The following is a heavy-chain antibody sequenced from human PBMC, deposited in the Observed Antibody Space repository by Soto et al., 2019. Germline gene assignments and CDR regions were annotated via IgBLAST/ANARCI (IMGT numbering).Heavy chain of an antibody. J-gene: IGHJ5*02. CDR3: ARGRPSTINNSFDP. V-gene: IGHV4-34*01. CDR2: INHSGST. CDR1: GGSYSGYY. Sequence: SETLSLTCAVYGGSYSGYYWSWIRQPPGKGLEWIGEINHSGSTNYNPSLKSRVTISVDTSKNQFSLKLSSVTAADTAVYYCARGRPSTINNSFDPWGQGTLVTVSS.